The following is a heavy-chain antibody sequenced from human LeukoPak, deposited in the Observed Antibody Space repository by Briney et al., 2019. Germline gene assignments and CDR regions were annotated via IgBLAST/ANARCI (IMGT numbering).Heavy chain of an antibody. CDR3: AADPGSTWKTDY. V-gene: IGHV1-58*01. CDR2: IVVGSFNT. Sequence: TSVKVSCKASGFTFTTSTVHWVRQARGQRLEWIGWIVVGSFNTNYAQKFQERVTITRDMSTSTAYMELSSLRYTAVYYCAADPGSTWKTDYWGQGTLSPSPQ. CDR1: GFTFTTST. J-gene: IGHJ4*02. D-gene: IGHD6-13*01.